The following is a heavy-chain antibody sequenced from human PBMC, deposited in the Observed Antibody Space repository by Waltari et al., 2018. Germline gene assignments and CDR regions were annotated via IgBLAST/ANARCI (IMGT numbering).Heavy chain of an antibody. J-gene: IGHJ6*02. Sequence: QVQLQESGPGLVKPSETLFLTCTVSGCSISSYYWSWIRQPPGKGLEWIGYIYYRGRNNYNPSLKSRVTISVDTSKNQFSLKRSSGNAAETAVYYCASTYKYSSSWYDHYYYYGMDVWGQGTTVTVSS. D-gene: IGHD6-13*01. CDR2: IYYRGRN. CDR1: GCSISSYY. V-gene: IGHV4-59*01. CDR3: ASTYKYSSSWYDHYYYYGMDV.